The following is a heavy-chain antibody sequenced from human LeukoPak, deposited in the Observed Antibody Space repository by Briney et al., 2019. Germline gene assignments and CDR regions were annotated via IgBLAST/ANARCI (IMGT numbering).Heavy chain of an antibody. CDR3: AKGVGATTVFDY. Sequence: GGSLRLSCAASGFTFSNYEMNWVRQAPGKGLEWISYIRSSGDTTYYADSVKGRFTISRDNSKNTLYLQMNSLRAEDTAVYYCAKGVGATTVFDYWGQGTLVTVSS. V-gene: IGHV3-23*01. J-gene: IGHJ4*02. D-gene: IGHD1-26*01. CDR2: IRSSGDTT. CDR1: GFTFSNYE.